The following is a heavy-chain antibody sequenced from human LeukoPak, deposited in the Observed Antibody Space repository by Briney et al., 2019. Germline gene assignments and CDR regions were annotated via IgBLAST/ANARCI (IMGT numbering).Heavy chain of an antibody. CDR1: GGTLSSYA. CDR2: IIPILGIA. D-gene: IGHD3-3*01. V-gene: IGHV1-69*04. Sequence: SVKVSCKASGGTLSSYAISWVRQAPGQGLEWMGRIIPILGIANYAQKFQGRVTITADKSTSTAYMELSSLRAEDTAVYYCAKRSGSSGGYFGYGGQGTLVTVSS. CDR3: AKRSGSSGGYFGY. J-gene: IGHJ4*02.